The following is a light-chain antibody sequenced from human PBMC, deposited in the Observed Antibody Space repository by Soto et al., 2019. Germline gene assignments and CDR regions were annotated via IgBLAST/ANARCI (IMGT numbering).Light chain of an antibody. Sequence: DIQMTQSPYSLSASVGDRVTITCRASQSISSYLNWYQQKPGKAPKLLIYAASSLQSGVPSRFSGSGSGTDFTLTISSLQPEDFATYYCQQSYRTLYTFGQGTKLEIK. CDR3: QQSYRTLYT. CDR1: QSISSY. J-gene: IGKJ2*01. CDR2: AAS. V-gene: IGKV1-39*01.